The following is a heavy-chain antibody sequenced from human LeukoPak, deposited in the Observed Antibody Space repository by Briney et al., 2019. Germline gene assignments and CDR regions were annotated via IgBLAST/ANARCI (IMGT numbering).Heavy chain of an antibody. CDR2: LSDAGVRI. V-gene: IGHV3-23*01. J-gene: IGHJ4*02. Sequence: GSLRLSCTASGFNFGNYGMSWVRQAPGKGLEWVSGLSDAGVRIFYADSVRGRFTVSRDNSKNTLYLQMDSLRAEDTAVYYCARIWEGTRGSYYRHFDYWGQGTLVTVSS. CDR3: ARIWEGTRGSYYRHFDY. D-gene: IGHD1-26*01. CDR1: GFNFGNYG.